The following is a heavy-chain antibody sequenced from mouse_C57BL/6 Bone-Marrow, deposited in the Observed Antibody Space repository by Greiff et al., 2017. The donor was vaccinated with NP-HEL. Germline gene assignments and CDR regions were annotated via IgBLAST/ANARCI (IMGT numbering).Heavy chain of an antibody. J-gene: IGHJ3*01. CDR1: GFTFSSYA. D-gene: IGHD1-1*01. Sequence: EVQVVESGGGLVKPGGSLKLSCAASGFTFSSYAMSWVRQTPEKRLEWVATISDGGSYTYYPDNVKGRFTISRDNAKNNLYLQMSHLKSEDTAMYYCARDPNYYGSSWGFAYWGQGTLVTVSA. CDR3: ARDPNYYGSSWGFAY. CDR2: ISDGGSYT. V-gene: IGHV5-4*01.